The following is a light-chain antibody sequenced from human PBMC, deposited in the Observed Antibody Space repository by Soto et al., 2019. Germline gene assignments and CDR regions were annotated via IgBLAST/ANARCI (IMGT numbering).Light chain of an antibody. Sequence: QSVLTQPPSVSEAPGQRVTISGTGSSSNIGAGYEAHWYQQVPGTAPKLLIYENNNRPSGVPDRFSGSKSGTSASLAITGLQAEDEAEYYCPSYDSRLSGYVFGTGTKVTVL. V-gene: IGLV1-40*01. CDR2: ENN. CDR1: SSNIGAGYE. J-gene: IGLJ1*01. CDR3: PSYDSRLSGYV.